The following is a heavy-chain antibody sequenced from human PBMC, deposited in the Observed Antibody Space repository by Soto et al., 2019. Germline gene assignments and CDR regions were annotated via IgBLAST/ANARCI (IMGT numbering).Heavy chain of an antibody. D-gene: IGHD6-13*01. CDR1: GGTFSSYA. CDR3: ARGVAAGRYGGDAFDI. J-gene: IGHJ3*02. Sequence: SVKVSCKASGGTFSSYAISWVRQAPGQGLEWMGGIIPIFGTANYAQKFQGRVTITADESTSTAYMELSSLRSEDTAVYYCARGVAAGRYGGDAFDIWGQGIMVTV. V-gene: IGHV1-69*13. CDR2: IIPIFGTA.